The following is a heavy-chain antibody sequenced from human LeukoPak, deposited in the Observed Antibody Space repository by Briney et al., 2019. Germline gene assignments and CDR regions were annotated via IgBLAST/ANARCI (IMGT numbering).Heavy chain of an antibody. V-gene: IGHV3-23*01. Sequence: PGGSLRLSCAASGFTFSSYAMSWVRQAPGKGLEWVSAISGSGGSTYYADSVKGRFTISRDNSKNTLYLQMNSLRAEDTAVYYCARDPPNDYGGNSLGGYWGQGTLVTVSS. CDR1: GFTFSSYA. J-gene: IGHJ4*02. CDR3: ARDPPNDYGGNSLGGY. CDR2: ISGSGGST. D-gene: IGHD4-23*01.